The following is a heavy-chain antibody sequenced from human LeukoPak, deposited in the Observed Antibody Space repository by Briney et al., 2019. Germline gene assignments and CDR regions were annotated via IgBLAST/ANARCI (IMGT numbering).Heavy chain of an antibody. Sequence: GEALRLSCAASGFTFSNYAMSWVRQAPGKGRQWVSGISGSGGGSFYADSVKSRFTISRDNYKNTLHLQMNSLRAEDTAVYYCAKDGRYSGSCKWLESWGQGTLVTVSS. CDR2: ISGSGGGS. V-gene: IGHV3-23*01. J-gene: IGHJ5*01. CDR3: AKDGRYSGSCKWLES. D-gene: IGHD1-26*01. CDR1: GFTFSNYA.